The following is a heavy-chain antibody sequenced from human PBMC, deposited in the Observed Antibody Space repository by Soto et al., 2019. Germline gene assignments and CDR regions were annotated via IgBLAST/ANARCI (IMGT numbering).Heavy chain of an antibody. V-gene: IGHV4-31*03. CDR2: TYYSGGT. Sequence: QVQLQESGPGLVKPSQNLSLTCTVSGGSISSGGYYWNWIRQHPGKGLEWIGYTYYSGGTYYNQSLKSRVSISVDTSKNDFSLELTSVPAAGTAVYYCARSVFPWGRGTLVTVSS. CDR3: ARSVFP. CDR1: GGSISSGGYY. J-gene: IGHJ5*02.